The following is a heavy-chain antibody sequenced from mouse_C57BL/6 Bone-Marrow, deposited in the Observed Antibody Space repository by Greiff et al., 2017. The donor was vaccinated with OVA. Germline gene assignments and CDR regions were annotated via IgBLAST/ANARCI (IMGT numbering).Heavy chain of an antibody. V-gene: IGHV5-15*01. Sequence: EVKLVESGGGLVQPRGSLKLSCAASGFTFSDYGMAWVRQAPRKGPEWVAFISNLAYSIYYADTVTGRFTISRENAKNTLYLEMSSLRSEDTAMYYCARRGVMDYWGQGTSVTVSS. CDR2: ISNLAYSI. CDR1: GFTFSDYG. CDR3: ARRGVMDY. J-gene: IGHJ4*01.